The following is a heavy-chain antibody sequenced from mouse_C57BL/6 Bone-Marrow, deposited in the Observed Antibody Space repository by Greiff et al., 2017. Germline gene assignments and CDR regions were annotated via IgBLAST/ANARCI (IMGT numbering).Heavy chain of an antibody. D-gene: IGHD3-3*01. V-gene: IGHV14-4*01. Sequence: VQLQQSGAELVRPGASVKLSCTASGFNIKDDYMPWVKQRPEQGLEWIGWIDPENGDTEYASKFQGKATITADTSSNTAYLQLSSLTSEDTAVYYCTTEGFFDYWGKGTTLTVSS. J-gene: IGHJ2*01. CDR3: TTEGFFDY. CDR2: IDPENGDT. CDR1: GFNIKDDY.